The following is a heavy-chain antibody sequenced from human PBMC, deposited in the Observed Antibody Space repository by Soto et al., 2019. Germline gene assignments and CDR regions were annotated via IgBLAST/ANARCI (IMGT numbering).Heavy chain of an antibody. CDR3: ARAPYSSSDFAY. V-gene: IGHV1-69*01. CDR2: VIPSFGTA. CDR1: GCTFSSYA. Sequence: QVQLVQSGAEVKKPGSSVKVSCQASGCTFSSYALSWVRQAPGQGLEWMGRVIPSFGTANYAQKFQGRVTITADDSTSTAYMELTSLTPEDTAVYYWARAPYSSSDFAYWGQRTPATVSS. D-gene: IGHD6-19*01. J-gene: IGHJ4*02.